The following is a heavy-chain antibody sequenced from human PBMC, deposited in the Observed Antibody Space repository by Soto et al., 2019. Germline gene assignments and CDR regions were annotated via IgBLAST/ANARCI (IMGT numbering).Heavy chain of an antibody. Sequence: LSCAASGFTFRSYGMHWVRQAPGKGLEWVAVIWDDGSDKKYADSVKGRFTVSRDNSKNTLFLQMSSLRAEDTAVYYCARDPQINSDTSGYVGSWGPGTLVTVSS. V-gene: IGHV3-33*01. J-gene: IGHJ5*02. CDR1: GFTFRSYG. CDR2: IWDDGSDK. CDR3: ARDPQINSDTSGYVGS. D-gene: IGHD3-22*01.